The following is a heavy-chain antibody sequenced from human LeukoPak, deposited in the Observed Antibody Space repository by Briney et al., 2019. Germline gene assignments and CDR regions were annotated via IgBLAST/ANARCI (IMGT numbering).Heavy chain of an antibody. CDR3: ARDTPHAGLNVGFDS. V-gene: IGHV3-74*01. CDR2: VDNDGNAA. D-gene: IGHD2-15*01. Sequence: GGSLRLSCVASGFTFNSHWMRWVRQAPGKGLVWVSRVDNDGNAATYADSVKGRFTISRDNAKNTLYLQMNSLRAEDTAVYYCARDTPHAGLNVGFDSWGQGTLVTVSS. CDR1: GFTFNSHW. J-gene: IGHJ4*02.